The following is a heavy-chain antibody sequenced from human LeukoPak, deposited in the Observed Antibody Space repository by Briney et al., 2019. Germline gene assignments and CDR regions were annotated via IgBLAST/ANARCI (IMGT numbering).Heavy chain of an antibody. CDR2: INPNTGGT. J-gene: IGHJ4*02. CDR1: GYTFTCYY. D-gene: IGHD1-26*01. Sequence: ASVKVSCKASGYTFTCYYMHWVRQAPGQGLEWMGWINPNTGGTNYAQKFQGRVTMTRDTSISTAYMELSRLRSDDTAVYYCATFAGEHQAPFDYWGQGTLVTVSS. CDR3: ATFAGEHQAPFDY. V-gene: IGHV1-2*02.